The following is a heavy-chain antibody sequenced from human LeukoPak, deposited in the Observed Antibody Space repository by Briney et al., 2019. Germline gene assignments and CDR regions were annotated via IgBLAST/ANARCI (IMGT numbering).Heavy chain of an antibody. CDR1: GGSISSSSYY. CDR3: ARDFSYSAFDI. CDR2: IYYSGST. V-gene: IGHV4-39*07. D-gene: IGHD1-26*01. J-gene: IGHJ3*02. Sequence: SETLSLTCTVSGGSISSSSYYWGWIRQPPGKGLEWIGSIYYSGSTYYNPSLKSRVTISVDTSKNQFSLKLSSVTAADTAVYYCARDFSYSAFDIWGQGTMVTVSS.